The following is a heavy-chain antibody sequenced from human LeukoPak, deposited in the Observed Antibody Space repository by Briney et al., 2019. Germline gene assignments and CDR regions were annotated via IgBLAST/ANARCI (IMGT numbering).Heavy chain of an antibody. D-gene: IGHD5-24*01. CDR2: IIPIFSTA. Sequence: GASVKVSCKASGGTFSSYAISWVRQAPGQGLEWMGGIIPIFSTANYAQKFQGRVTITADESTSTAYMELSSLRSEDTAVYYCARVGSEMATIYSFDYWGQGTLVTVSS. J-gene: IGHJ4*02. V-gene: IGHV1-69*13. CDR3: ARVGSEMATIYSFDY. CDR1: GGTFSSYA.